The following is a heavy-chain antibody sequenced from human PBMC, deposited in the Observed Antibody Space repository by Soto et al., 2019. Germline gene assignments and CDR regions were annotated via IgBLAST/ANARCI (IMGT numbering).Heavy chain of an antibody. J-gene: IGHJ5*02. Sequence: GGSLRLSCAASGFTFSSYWMSWVRQAPGKGLEWVANIKQDGSEKYYVDSVKGRFTISRDNAKNSLYLQMNSLRAEDTAVYYCARESIDYSNYRGWFDPWGQGTLVTVSS. CDR3: ARESIDYSNYRGWFDP. V-gene: IGHV3-7*03. CDR1: GFTFSSYW. CDR2: IKQDGSEK. D-gene: IGHD4-4*01.